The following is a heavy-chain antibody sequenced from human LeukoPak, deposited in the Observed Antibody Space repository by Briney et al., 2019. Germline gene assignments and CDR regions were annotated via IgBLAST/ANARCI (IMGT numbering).Heavy chain of an antibody. V-gene: IGHV4-34*01. Sequence: SETLSLTCAVYGGSFSGYYWSWIRQPPGKGLEWIGEINHSGSTNYNASLKSRVTISVDKSKNQFSLRLNSVTAADTAVYYCAMRSGSYYAGWFDPWGQGTLVTVSS. J-gene: IGHJ5*02. CDR1: GGSFSGYY. D-gene: IGHD1-26*01. CDR2: INHSGST. CDR3: AMRSGSYYAGWFDP.